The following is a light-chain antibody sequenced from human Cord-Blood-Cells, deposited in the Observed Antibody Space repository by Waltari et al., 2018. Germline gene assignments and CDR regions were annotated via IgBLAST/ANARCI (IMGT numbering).Light chain of an antibody. V-gene: IGLV3-19*01. CDR1: SLRSYY. J-gene: IGLJ2*01. CDR2: GKN. CDR3: NSRDSSGNHVV. Sequence: SSELTQDPAVSVALGQTVRITCQGDSLRSYYASWYQQKPGQAPVLVIYGKNNRPSGIPDRFSDSSSGNTASLTLTGAQAEDEADYYCNSRDSSGNHVVFGGGTKLTVL.